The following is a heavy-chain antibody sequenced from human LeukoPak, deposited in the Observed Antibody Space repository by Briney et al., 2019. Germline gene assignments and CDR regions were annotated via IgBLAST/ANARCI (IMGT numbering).Heavy chain of an antibody. D-gene: IGHD3-22*01. V-gene: IGHV4-4*02. CDR1: GGSISSSNW. J-gene: IGHJ4*02. Sequence: PSETLSLTRAVSGGSISSSNWWSWVRQPPGKGLEWIGEIYHSGNTNYNPSLKSRVTMSVDKSKNQFSLKLSSVTAADTAVYYCARETPDRPYSYYYDSSGLFDYWGQGTLVTVSS. CDR2: IYHSGNT. CDR3: ARETPDRPYSYYYDSSGLFDY.